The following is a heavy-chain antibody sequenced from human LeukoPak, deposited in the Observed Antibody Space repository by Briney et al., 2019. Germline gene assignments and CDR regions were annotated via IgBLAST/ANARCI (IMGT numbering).Heavy chain of an antibody. CDR1: GFTFSSYE. V-gene: IGHV3-7*01. CDR3: TRDFGRSSYYFDF. J-gene: IGHJ4*02. Sequence: GGSLRLSCAASGFTFSSYEMSWVRQAPGKGLEWVANIKQDGSEKYYVDSVRGRLTISRDNAENSLFLQMNRLRVEDTAVYYCTRDFGRSSYYFDFWGQGTLVTVSS. D-gene: IGHD3-3*01. CDR2: IKQDGSEK.